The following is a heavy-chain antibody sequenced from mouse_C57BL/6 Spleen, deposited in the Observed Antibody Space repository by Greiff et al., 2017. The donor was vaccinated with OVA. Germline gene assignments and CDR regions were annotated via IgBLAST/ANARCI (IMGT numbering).Heavy chain of an antibody. J-gene: IGHJ2*01. CDR3: ARTYDYDEGYFDY. CDR2: IYPGDGDT. CDR1: GYAFSSYW. V-gene: IGHV1-80*01. D-gene: IGHD2-4*01. Sequence: VQLQQSGAELVKPGASVKISCKASGYAFSSYWMNWVKQRPGKGLEWIGQIYPGDGDTNYNGKFKGKATLTADKSSSTAYMQLSSLTSEDSAVYCCARTYDYDEGYFDYWGQGTTLTVSS.